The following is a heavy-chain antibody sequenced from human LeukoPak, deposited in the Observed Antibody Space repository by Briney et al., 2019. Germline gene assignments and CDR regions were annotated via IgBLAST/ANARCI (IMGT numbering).Heavy chain of an antibody. J-gene: IGHJ4*02. CDR3: ARDLGSGWYY. CDR1: GFTFSSYS. CDR2: ISSSSSYI. V-gene: IGHV3-21*01. D-gene: IGHD6-19*01. Sequence: GGSLRLSCAASGFTFSSYSMNWVRQAPGKGLEWVSSISSSSSYIYYADSVKGRFTISRDNAKNSLYLRMNSLRAEDTAVYYCARDLGSGWYYWGQGTLVTVSS.